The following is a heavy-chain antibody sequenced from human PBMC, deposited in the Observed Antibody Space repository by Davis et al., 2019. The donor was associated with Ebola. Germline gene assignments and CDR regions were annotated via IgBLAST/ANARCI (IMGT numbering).Heavy chain of an antibody. Sequence: ASVKVSCKASGYTFTSYGISWVRQAPGQGLEWMGWISAYNGNTNYAQKLQGRVTMTTDTSTSTAYMELRSLRSDDTAVYYCASGAKYSSSWYPNFDYWGQGTLVTVSS. CDR3: ASGAKYSSSWYPNFDY. J-gene: IGHJ4*02. CDR1: GYTFTSYG. CDR2: ISAYNGNT. V-gene: IGHV1-18*01. D-gene: IGHD6-13*01.